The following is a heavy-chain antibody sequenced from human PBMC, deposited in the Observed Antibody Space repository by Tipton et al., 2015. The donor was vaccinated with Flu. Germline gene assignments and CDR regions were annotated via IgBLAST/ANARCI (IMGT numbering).Heavy chain of an antibody. CDR1: GYTFTSYD. Sequence: QLVQSGAEVKKPGASVKVSCKASGYTFTSYDINWVRQATGQGLEWMGWMNPNSGNTGYAQKFQGRVTMTRNTSISTAYMELSSLRSEDTAVFYCARGDGYSYGFFYYYYYGMDVWGQGTTVTVSS. CDR2: MNPNSGNT. CDR3: ARGDGYSYGFFYYYYYGMDV. J-gene: IGHJ6*02. V-gene: IGHV1-8*01. D-gene: IGHD5-18*01.